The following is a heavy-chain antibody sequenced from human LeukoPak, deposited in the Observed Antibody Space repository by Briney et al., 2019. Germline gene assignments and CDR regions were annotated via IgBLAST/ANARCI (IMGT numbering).Heavy chain of an antibody. D-gene: IGHD2-2*01. J-gene: IGHJ4*02. CDR1: GYTFTGYY. CDR2: INPNTGGT. CDR3: ARVLPGCSSTSCYAGLVY. Sequence: ASVKVSCKASGYTFTGYYIHWVRQAPGQGLEWMGWINPNTGGTNYAQKFQGRVTMTRDTSISTAYMEMSRLRSDDTAVYYCARVLPGCSSTSCYAGLVYWGQGTLVTVSS. V-gene: IGHV1-2*02.